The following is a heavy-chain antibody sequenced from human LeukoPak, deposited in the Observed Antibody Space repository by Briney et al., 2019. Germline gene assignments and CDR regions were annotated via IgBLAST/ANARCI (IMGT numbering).Heavy chain of an antibody. J-gene: IGHJ4*02. CDR1: GFTFSDYY. V-gene: IGHV3-23*01. Sequence: PGGSLRLSCAASGFTFSDYYMSWVRQAPGKGLEWVSAISGSGGSTYYADSVKGRFTISRDNSKNTLYLQMNSLRAEDTAVYYCAKGGNSGSYYFVYWGQGTLVTVSS. CDR2: ISGSGGST. CDR3: AKGGNSGSYYFVY. D-gene: IGHD1-26*01.